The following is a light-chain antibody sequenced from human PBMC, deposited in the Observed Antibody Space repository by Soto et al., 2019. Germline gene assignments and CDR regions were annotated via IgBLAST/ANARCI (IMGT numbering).Light chain of an antibody. J-gene: IGLJ3*02. V-gene: IGLV2-14*03. CDR1: NSDVGAFNY. Sequence: QSTLTQPASVSGSPGQSISISCTGTNSDVGAFNYVSWYQQHPDKAPKLMIYDVSNRPSGVSRRFSGSKSGNTASLTIPGLQAEDEADYYCTSYNNSNTLVFGGGTQLTVL. CDR3: TSYNNSNTLV. CDR2: DVS.